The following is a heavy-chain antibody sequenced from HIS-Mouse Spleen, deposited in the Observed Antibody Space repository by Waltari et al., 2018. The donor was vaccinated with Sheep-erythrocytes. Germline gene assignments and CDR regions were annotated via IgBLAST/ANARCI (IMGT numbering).Heavy chain of an antibody. D-gene: IGHD3-22*01. J-gene: IGHJ4*02. CDR1: GGSISSSSYY. CDR2: IYYSGST. Sequence: QLQLQESGPGLVKPSETLSLTCTVSGGSISSSSYYWGWIRQPPGKGLEWIGSIYYSGSTSYIPALKSRVTIAVDTSKNQFSLKLSSVTAADTAVYYCARLYYYDSSGYYFDYWGQGTLVTVSS. CDR3: ARLYYYDSSGYYFDY. V-gene: IGHV4-39*01.